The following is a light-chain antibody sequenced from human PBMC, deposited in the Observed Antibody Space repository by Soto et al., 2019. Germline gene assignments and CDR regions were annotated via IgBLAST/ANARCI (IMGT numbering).Light chain of an antibody. J-gene: IGKJ4*01. V-gene: IGKV3-11*01. Sequence: EIVLTQSPATLSLSPGDRATLSCRASQTVSSYLAWYQQKPGQAPRLLIYDASSRATGIPARFSGSGSGTDFTLTNTSLEPEDFAVYYSQQRSDWPSTFGGGTKVEIK. CDR3: QQRSDWPST. CDR2: DAS. CDR1: QTVSSY.